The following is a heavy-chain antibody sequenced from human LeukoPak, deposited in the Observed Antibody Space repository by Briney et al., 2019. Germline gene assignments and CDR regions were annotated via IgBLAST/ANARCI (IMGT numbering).Heavy chain of an antibody. CDR1: GFTSSSYW. J-gene: IGHJ4*02. Sequence: PGGSLRLSCAASGFTSSSYWMHWVRQAPGKGLVWVSRIDSFGSSNNYADSVRGRFTISRDNAKNTLYLQMSSLRADDTAVYYCARSDHYHDNSGYDVWGQGTLVTVSS. CDR2: IDSFGSSN. D-gene: IGHD3-22*01. V-gene: IGHV3-74*01. CDR3: ARSDHYHDNSGYDV.